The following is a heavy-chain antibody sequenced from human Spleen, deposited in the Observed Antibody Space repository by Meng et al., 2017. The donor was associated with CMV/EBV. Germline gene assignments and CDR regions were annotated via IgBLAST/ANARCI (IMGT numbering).Heavy chain of an antibody. CDR1: GGSISSGGYY. Sequence: SETLSLTCTVSGGSISSGGYYWSWIRQHPGKGLEWIGYIYYSGSTYYNPSLKSRVTISVDTSKNQFSLKLSSVTAADTAVYYCARDEVGSTRGGMDVWGQGTTVTVSS. D-gene: IGHD2-2*01. CDR3: ARDEVGSTRGGMDV. V-gene: IGHV4-31*03. J-gene: IGHJ6*02. CDR2: IYYSGST.